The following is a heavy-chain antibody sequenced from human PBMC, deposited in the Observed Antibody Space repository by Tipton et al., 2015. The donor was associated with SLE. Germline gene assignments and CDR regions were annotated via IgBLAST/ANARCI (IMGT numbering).Heavy chain of an antibody. V-gene: IGHV5-51*01. CDR3: ARRDGGLWYFDL. CDR2: IYPGDSDI. D-gene: IGHD5-24*01. CDR1: GYSFTRYW. Sequence: QLVQSGPEVKKPGEFLKISCKGSGYSFTRYWIGWVRQMPGIGLEWMGIIYPGDSDIRYSPSFQGQVTIAVDKSISTANLQWSSLRASDNAMYYCARRDGGLWYFDLWGRGTLVTVSS. J-gene: IGHJ2*01.